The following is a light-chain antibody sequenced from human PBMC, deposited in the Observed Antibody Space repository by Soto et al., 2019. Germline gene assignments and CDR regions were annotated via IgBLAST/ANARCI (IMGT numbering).Light chain of an antibody. J-gene: IGKJ1*01. CDR2: AAS. CDR3: KQSYTALWT. CDR1: QYIRSS. V-gene: IGKV1-39*01. Sequence: DIQMTQSPSSLSASVGDRVTITCRASQYIRSSLNWYQQKPGKAPKLLIYAASSLQSGVPSSFSGSGSGTDFTLTISSLQPEDFATYYCKQSYTALWTFGQGTKVEIK.